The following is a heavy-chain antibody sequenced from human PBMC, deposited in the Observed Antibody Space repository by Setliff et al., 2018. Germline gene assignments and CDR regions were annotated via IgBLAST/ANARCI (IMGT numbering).Heavy chain of an antibody. V-gene: IGHV3-74*01. CDR1: GFNFNIYW. CDR3: ARDQARWLVAAGTFDY. Sequence: GSLRLSCVGSGFNFNIYWMHWVRQAPGKGLEWVSRIHEDGISTNYADSVKGRFTISRDNSNNSLSLQMDSLRAEDTAIYYCARDQARWLVAAGTFDYWGQGALVTVS. D-gene: IGHD6-13*01. CDR2: IHEDGIST. J-gene: IGHJ4*02.